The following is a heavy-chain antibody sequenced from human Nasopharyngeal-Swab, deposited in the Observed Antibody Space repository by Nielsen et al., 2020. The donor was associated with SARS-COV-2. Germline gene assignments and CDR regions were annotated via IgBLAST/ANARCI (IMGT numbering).Heavy chain of an antibody. CDR2: IKQGGSET. CDR3: AREAHDYSNYRRGTEWFDP. Sequence: GESLKISCAVSGFNFSSYSMSWVRQAPGKGLEWVATIKQGGSETFYVASVKGRFTISSDDSKNSVYLQINSLRAEDTAVYYCAREAHDYSNYRRGTEWFDPWGQGTLVTVSS. D-gene: IGHD4-11*01. J-gene: IGHJ5*02. V-gene: IGHV3-7*01. CDR1: GFNFSSYS.